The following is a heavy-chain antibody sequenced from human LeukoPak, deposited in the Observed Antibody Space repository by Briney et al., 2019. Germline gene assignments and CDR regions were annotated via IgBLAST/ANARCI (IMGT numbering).Heavy chain of an antibody. D-gene: IGHD2-15*01. J-gene: IGHJ5*02. CDR3: ARHLEGSANWFDP. CDR2: IYPGDSDT. Sequence: GESLKISCKGSGYSFTSYWIGWVRQMPGKGLEWMGIIYPGDSDTRYCPSFQGKVTISADKSTTTAYLQWSSLKASDTAMYYCARHLEGSANWFDPWGQGTLVSVSS. V-gene: IGHV5-51*01. CDR1: GYSFTSYW.